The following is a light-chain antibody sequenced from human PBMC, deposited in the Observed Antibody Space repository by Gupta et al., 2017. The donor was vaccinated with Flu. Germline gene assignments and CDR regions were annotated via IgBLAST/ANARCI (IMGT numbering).Light chain of an antibody. CDR3: QQRNNCPII. J-gene: IGKJ4*01. CDR2: DAS. V-gene: IGKV3-11*01. CDR1: QSVSSY. Sequence: EIVLTQSPATLSLSPGERATLSCRASQSVSSYLAWYQQKPGQAPRLLIYDASNRATGIPARLSGSGSGTDFTLTISSREHEDSAVFVGQQRNNCPIILGGGPRWRSN.